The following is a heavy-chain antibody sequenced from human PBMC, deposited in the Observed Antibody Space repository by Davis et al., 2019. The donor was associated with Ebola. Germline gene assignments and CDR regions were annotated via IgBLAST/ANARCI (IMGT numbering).Heavy chain of an antibody. D-gene: IGHD1-14*01. V-gene: IGHV3-23*01. CDR2: LSGSGGLS. CDR3: ARGGETVTGTASHGMDV. J-gene: IGHJ6*02. CDR1: GYIFRIHA. Sequence: PGGSLRLSCATSGYIFRIHAMTWVRQAPGKGLDWVSALSGSGGLSYYADSVRGRFTISRDNSKNTLYLQMDSLTVEDTAIYYCARGGETVTGTASHGMDVWGQGTTVTVSS.